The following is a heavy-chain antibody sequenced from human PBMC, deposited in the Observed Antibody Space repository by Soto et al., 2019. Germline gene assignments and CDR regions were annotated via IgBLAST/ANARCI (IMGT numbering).Heavy chain of an antibody. CDR1: CGSISSYY. CDR3: ARDREHHCSSTSCYVFGAFDI. CDR2: ISYSGNT. Sequence: PSEPLSLTCTVSCGSISSYYWSWIRQHPGKGLEWIGYISYSGNTNYNPSLKSRVTISVDTSSNQFSLRVNSVTAADTAVYYCARDREHHCSSTSCYVFGAFDIWGQGTMVTVSS. J-gene: IGHJ3*02. V-gene: IGHV4-59*12. D-gene: IGHD2-2*01.